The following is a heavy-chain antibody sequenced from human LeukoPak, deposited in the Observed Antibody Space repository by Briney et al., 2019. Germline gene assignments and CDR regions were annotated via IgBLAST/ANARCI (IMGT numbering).Heavy chain of an antibody. CDR1: GFSFSSFW. D-gene: IGHD6-13*01. CDR3: ARMLSSSWSFDY. J-gene: IGHJ4*02. Sequence: GGSLRLSCAASGFSFSSFWMNWVRQAPGKRLEWVANIKQDGSDKYYVDSVKGRFTISRDNAKNSLYLQMNSLRAEDTAVYYCARMLSSSWSFDYWGQGTLVTVSS. V-gene: IGHV3-7*01. CDR2: IKQDGSDK.